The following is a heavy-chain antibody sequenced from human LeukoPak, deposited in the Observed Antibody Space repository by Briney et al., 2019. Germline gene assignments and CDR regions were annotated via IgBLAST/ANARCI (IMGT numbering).Heavy chain of an antibody. Sequence: PGGSLRLSSAAPGFTFSTYAMHSVRQAPREGLEWVAVILYDGSTQYYADSVKGRFTISRENSKNRRYLQMNGLRAKDPAVYYVARAEGYGGELDSWGQGTMVTVSS. J-gene: IGHJ4*02. CDR1: GFTFSTYA. CDR3: ARAEGYGGELDS. D-gene: IGHD4-23*01. CDR2: ILYDGSTQ. V-gene: IGHV3-30*04.